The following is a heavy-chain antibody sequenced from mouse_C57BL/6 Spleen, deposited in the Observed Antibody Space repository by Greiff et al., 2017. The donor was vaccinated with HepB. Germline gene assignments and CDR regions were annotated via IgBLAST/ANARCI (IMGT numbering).Heavy chain of an antibody. CDR3: ARSITTDAMDY. CDR1: GYTFTDYN. Sequence: EVQLQQPGPELVKPGASVKISCKASGYTFTDYNMDWVKQSHGKSLEWIGDINPNNGGTIYNQKFKGKATLTVDKSSSTAYMELRSLTSEDTAVYYCARSITTDAMDYWGQGTSVTVSS. D-gene: IGHD1-1*01. CDR2: INPNNGGT. V-gene: IGHV1-18*01. J-gene: IGHJ4*01.